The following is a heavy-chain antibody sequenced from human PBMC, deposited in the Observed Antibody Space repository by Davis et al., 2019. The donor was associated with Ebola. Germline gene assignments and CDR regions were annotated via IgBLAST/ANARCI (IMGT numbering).Heavy chain of an antibody. CDR2: ISAYKGNT. CDR1: GYTFTNYG. CDR3: ARPRQQLVPSYYFGMDV. Sequence: ASVKVSCKASGYTFTNYGVTWVRQAPGQGLEWMGWISAYKGNTNYAPKVQDRLTMTTDISTNTASMELRSLRPDDTAVYYCARPRQQLVPSYYFGMDVWGQGTTVTVSS. V-gene: IGHV1-18*01. J-gene: IGHJ6*02. D-gene: IGHD6-13*01.